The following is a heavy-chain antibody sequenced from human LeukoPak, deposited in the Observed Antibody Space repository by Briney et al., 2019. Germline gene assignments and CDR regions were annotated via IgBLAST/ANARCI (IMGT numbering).Heavy chain of an antibody. CDR2: ISAYNGNT. J-gene: IGHJ4*02. D-gene: IGHD3-10*01. CDR3: ARDPNVLLWFGELSFFDY. V-gene: IGHV1-18*01. CDR1: GYTFTSYG. Sequence: ASVKVSCKASGYTFTSYGISWVRQAPGQGLEWMGWISAYNGNTNYAQKLQGRVTITTDTSTSTAYMELRSLRSDDTAVYYCARDPNVLLWFGELSFFDYWGQGTLVTVSS.